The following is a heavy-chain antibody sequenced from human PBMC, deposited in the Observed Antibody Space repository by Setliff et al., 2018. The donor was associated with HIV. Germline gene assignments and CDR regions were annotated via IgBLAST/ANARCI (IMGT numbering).Heavy chain of an antibody. CDR1: GGSLSSSY. J-gene: IGHJ4*02. CDR2: INHSGTA. Sequence: LSLTCAVYGGSLSSSYWTWIRQAPGKGLEWIGEINHSGTANYNPSLKSRVTMSLDRSKRQFSLKLTSLTAADTAVYYCAGLSDFLDYWGLGNLVTVSS. CDR3: AGLSDFLDY. D-gene: IGHD2-21*01. V-gene: IGHV4-34*01.